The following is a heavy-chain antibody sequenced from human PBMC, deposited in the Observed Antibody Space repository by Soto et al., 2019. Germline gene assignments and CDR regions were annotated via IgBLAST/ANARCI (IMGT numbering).Heavy chain of an antibody. CDR3: ARDLGAQYYYDSSGYYYDY. V-gene: IGHV3-7*01. Sequence: ESGGGLVQPGGSLRLSCAASGFTFSSYWMSWVRQAPGKGLEWVANIKQDGSEKYYVDSVKGRFTISRDNAKNSLYLQMNSLRAEDTAVYYCARDLGAQYYYDSSGYYYDYWGQGTLVTVSS. D-gene: IGHD3-22*01. CDR1: GFTFSSYW. CDR2: IKQDGSEK. J-gene: IGHJ4*02.